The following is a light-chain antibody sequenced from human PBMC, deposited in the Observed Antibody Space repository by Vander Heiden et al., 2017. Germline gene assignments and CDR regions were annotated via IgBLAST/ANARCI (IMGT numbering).Light chain of an antibody. CDR2: EVS. J-gene: IGLJ2*01. Sequence: QSALTQPASVSGSPGQLITISCTGTSSDVGGYNYVSWYQQHPGKAPKLMIYEVSNRPSGVSNRFSGSKSGNTASLTISGLQAEDEADYYCSSYTSSSLKVFGGGTKLTVL. CDR3: SSYTSSSLKV. V-gene: IGLV2-14*01. CDR1: SSDVGGYNY.